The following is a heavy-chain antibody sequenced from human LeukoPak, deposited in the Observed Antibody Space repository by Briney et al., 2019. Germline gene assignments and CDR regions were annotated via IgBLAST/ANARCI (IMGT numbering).Heavy chain of an antibody. CDR2: IKSDGSEK. Sequence: GSLRLSCAASGFTFTNNWMSWVRPAPGKGLEWVANIKSDGSEKYYVDSVEGRFTISRDNARNIVSLQMDSLRGEDTAVYYCVRALGSPTADHWGQGTLVTVSS. CDR3: VRALGSPTADH. V-gene: IGHV3-7*01. CDR1: GFTFTNNW. D-gene: IGHD3-16*01. J-gene: IGHJ4*02.